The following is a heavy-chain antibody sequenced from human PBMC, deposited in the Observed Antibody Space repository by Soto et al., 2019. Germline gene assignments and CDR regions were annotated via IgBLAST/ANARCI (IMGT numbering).Heavy chain of an antibody. V-gene: IGHV3-15*01. Sequence: GGSLRLSCAASGFTFSNAWMSWVRQAPGKGLEWVGRIKSKTDGGTTDYAAPVKGRFTISRDDSKNTLYLQMNSLKTEDTAVYYCTTDPRDYGDYGTLETSPYYFDYWGQGTLVTVSS. CDR2: IKSKTDGGTT. CDR3: TTDPRDYGDYGTLETSPYYFDY. D-gene: IGHD4-17*01. J-gene: IGHJ4*02. CDR1: GFTFSNAW.